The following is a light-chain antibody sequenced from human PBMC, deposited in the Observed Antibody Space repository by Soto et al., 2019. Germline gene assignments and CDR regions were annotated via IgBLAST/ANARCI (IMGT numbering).Light chain of an antibody. CDR3: QQYGSSPQT. CDR2: GAS. J-gene: IGKJ1*01. Sequence: EIVLTQSPGTLSLSPGERATLSCRASQSVSTNYLAWYQRKPGQAPRLLIYGASSRATGIPDRFSGSGSGTDFTLTITRLEPEDFAVYYCQQYGSSPQTFGQGPKVEIK. V-gene: IGKV3-20*01. CDR1: QSVSTNY.